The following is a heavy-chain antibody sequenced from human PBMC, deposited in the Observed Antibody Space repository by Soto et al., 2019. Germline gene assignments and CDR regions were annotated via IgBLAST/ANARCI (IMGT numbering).Heavy chain of an antibody. CDR2: INPNSGGT. CDR1: GYTFTGYY. J-gene: IGHJ6*02. CDR3: ARDAWSYYGYYYYYGMDV. Sequence: GASVKVSCKASGYTFTGYYMHWVRQAPGQGLEWMGWINPNSGGTNYAQKFQGWVTMTRDTSISTAYMELSRLRSDDTAVYYCARDAWSYYGYYYYYGMDVWGQGTTVTVSS. V-gene: IGHV1-2*04. D-gene: IGHD3-10*01.